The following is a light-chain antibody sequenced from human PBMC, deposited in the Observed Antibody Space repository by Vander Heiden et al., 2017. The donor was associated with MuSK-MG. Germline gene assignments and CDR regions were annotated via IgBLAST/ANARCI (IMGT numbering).Light chain of an antibody. J-gene: IGLJ2*01. CDR1: KLGDKY. CDR3: QAWDSSTSVV. CDR2: QDS. V-gene: IGLV3-1*01. Sequence: SYELTQPPSVSVSPGQTASITCPGDKLGDKYACWYQQKPGQSPVLVIYQDSKRPSGIPARFSGSNSGNTATLTISGTQAMEEADYYCQAWDSSTSVVFGGGTKLTVL.